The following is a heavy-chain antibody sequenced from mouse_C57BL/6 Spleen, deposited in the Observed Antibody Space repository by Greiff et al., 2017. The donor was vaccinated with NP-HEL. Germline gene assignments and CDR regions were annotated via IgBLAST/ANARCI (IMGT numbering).Heavy chain of an antibody. V-gene: IGHV1-76*01. D-gene: IGHD2-4*01. CDR1: GYTFTDYY. CDR2: IYPGSGNT. J-gene: IGHJ3*01. CDR3: ARSGDYDEGFAY. Sequence: VQLQQSGAELVRPGASVKLSCKASGYTFTDYYINWVKQRPGQGLEWIARIYPGSGNTYYNEKFKGKATLTAEKSSSTAYMQLSSLTSEDSAVYFCARSGDYDEGFAYWGQGTLVTVSA.